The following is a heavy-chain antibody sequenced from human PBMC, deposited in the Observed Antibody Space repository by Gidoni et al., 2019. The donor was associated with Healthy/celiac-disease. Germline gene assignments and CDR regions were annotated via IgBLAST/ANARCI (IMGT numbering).Heavy chain of an antibody. Sequence: EVQLVESGGGLVKPGGSLRLSCAASGFTFSNAWMSWVRQAPGKGLEWVGRIKSKTDGGTTDYAAPVKGRFTISRDDSKNTLYLQMNSLKTEDTAVYYCTTDPTILRFLEWSRDYFDYWGQGTLVTVSS. J-gene: IGHJ4*02. CDR1: GFTFSNAW. CDR2: IKSKTDGGTT. CDR3: TTDPTILRFLEWSRDYFDY. V-gene: IGHV3-15*01. D-gene: IGHD3-3*01.